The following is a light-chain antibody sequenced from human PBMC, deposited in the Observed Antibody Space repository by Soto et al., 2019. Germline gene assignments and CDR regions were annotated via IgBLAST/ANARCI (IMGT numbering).Light chain of an antibody. J-gene: IGKJ1*01. V-gene: IGKV3-11*01. CDR3: QQRSNWPPEGT. Sequence: EIVLTQSPATLSLSPGERATLSCRASQSVSTYLAWYQQKPGQAPRLLIYDASNRATCIPARFSGSGSGTDFTLTISNLEPEDFAVYYCQQRSNWPPEGTFGQGTKVEIK. CDR1: QSVSTY. CDR2: DAS.